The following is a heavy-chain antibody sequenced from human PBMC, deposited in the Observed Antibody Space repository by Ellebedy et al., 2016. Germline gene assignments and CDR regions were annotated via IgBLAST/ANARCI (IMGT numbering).Heavy chain of an antibody. CDR2: ISAGGNNT. Sequence: GGSLRLSCAASGFKFRTYAMSWVRQAPGKGPEWVSGISAGGNNTYYADSVKGRFTVSRDNSNDTLYLQMNNLRAEDTAIYYCAKDRIFASLGGTFFSWFDPWGQGTLVTVSS. D-gene: IGHD2/OR15-2a*01. CDR3: AKDRIFASLGGTFFSWFDP. J-gene: IGHJ5*02. V-gene: IGHV3-23*01. CDR1: GFKFRTYA.